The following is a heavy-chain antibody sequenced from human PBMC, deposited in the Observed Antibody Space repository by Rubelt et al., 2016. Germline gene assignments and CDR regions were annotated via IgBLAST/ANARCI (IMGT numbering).Heavy chain of an antibody. Sequence: QVQLQESGPGLVKPSETLSLTCTVSGGSISSYYWSWIRQPPGKGLEWIGYIYYSGSTNYNPSLKGRVTISVDTSKNQFTLKLSSVTAADTAVYDCARGSIATTPFDYWGQGTLVTVSS. CDR2: IYYSGST. J-gene: IGHJ4*02. CDR1: GGSISSYY. CDR3: ARGSIATTPFDY. V-gene: IGHV4-59*01. D-gene: IGHD1-1*01.